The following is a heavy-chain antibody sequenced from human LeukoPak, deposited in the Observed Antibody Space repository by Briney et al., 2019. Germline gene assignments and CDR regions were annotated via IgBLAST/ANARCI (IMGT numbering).Heavy chain of an antibody. Sequence: KPSETLSLTCTVSGGSISTSSYYWGWIRQPPGKGLEWIGSIFYSGSTYYNRSLKSRLTISVDTSKNQFSLKLSSVTAADTAVYYCARRYNSGWYSNCFDPWGQGTLVTVSS. CDR2: IFYSGST. CDR1: GGSISTSSYY. D-gene: IGHD6-19*01. V-gene: IGHV4-39*01. CDR3: ARRYNSGWYSNCFDP. J-gene: IGHJ5*02.